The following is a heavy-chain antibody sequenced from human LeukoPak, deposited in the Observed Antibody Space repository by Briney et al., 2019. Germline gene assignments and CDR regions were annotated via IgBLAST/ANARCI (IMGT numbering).Heavy chain of an antibody. J-gene: IGHJ4*02. Sequence: SQTLSLTCSVSGDSISTSDDDWTWIRQPPGEGLEWIGYIYRSGSTHYNPSLKSRVTISLDTSKNRFSLEMNSVTAADTAVYYCAREVVVTAEIKYFDFWGQGTLVTVSS. CDR3: AREVVVTAEIKYFDF. CDR2: IYRSGST. V-gene: IGHV4-30-4*01. CDR1: GDSISTSDDD. D-gene: IGHD2-21*02.